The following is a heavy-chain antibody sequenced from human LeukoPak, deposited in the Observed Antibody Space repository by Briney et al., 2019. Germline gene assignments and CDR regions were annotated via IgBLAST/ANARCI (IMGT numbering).Heavy chain of an antibody. V-gene: IGHV1-46*01. CDR1: GYTFTSYY. J-gene: IGHJ4*02. Sequence: GGSVKVSCKASGYTFTSYYMHWVRQAPGQGLEWMGIINPSGGSTSYAQKFQGRVTMTRDMSTSTVYMELSSLRSEDTAVYYCARDLRLGELSLGYWGQGTLVTVSS. CDR2: INPSGGST. D-gene: IGHD3-16*02. CDR3: ARDLRLGELSLGY.